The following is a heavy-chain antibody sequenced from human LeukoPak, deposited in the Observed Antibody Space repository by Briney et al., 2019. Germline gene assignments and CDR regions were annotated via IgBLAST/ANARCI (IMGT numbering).Heavy chain of an antibody. V-gene: IGHV1-46*01. CDR1: GYTFTSYY. D-gene: IGHD2-15*01. CDR2: INPSGGST. CDR3: ARVAAERYCSGGSCYEHFQH. J-gene: IGHJ1*01. Sequence: ASVKVSCKASGYTFTSYYMHWVRQAPGQGLEWMRIINPSGGSTSYAQKFQGRVTMTRDTSTSTVYVELSSLRSEDTAVYYCARVAAERYCSGGSCYEHFQHWGQGTLVTVSS.